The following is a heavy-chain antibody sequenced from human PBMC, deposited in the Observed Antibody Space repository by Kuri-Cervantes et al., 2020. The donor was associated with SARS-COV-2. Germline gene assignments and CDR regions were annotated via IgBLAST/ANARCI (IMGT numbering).Heavy chain of an antibody. CDR1: GFTFSSYA. D-gene: IGHD6-19*01. CDR3: AKAGGWYSSFFDY. J-gene: IGHJ4*02. CDR2: ISGSGGST. V-gene: IGHV3-23*01. Sequence: GESLKISCAASGFTFSSYAMSWVRQAPGKGLEWVSAISGSGGSTYYADPVKGRFTISRDNSKNTLYLQMNSLRAEDTAVYYCAKAGGWYSSFFDYWGQGTLVTVSS.